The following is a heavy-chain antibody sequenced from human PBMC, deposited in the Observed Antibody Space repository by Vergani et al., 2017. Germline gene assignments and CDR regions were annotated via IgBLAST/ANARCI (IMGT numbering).Heavy chain of an antibody. CDR3: AKDAGWSSSWKGDY. V-gene: IGHV3-23*01. CDR1: GFTFSSYA. J-gene: IGHJ4*02. CDR2: IRGSGGST. Sequence: EVQLLESGGGLVQPGGSLRLSCAASGFTFSSYAMSWVRQAPGKGLEWVSAIRGSGGSTYYADSVKGRFTISRDNSKTTLYLQMNSLRAEDTAVYYCAKDAGWSSSWKGDYWGQGTLVTVSS. D-gene: IGHD6-13*01.